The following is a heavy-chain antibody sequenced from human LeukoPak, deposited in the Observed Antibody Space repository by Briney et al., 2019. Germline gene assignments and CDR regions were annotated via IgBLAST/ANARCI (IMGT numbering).Heavy chain of an antibody. Sequence: SETLSLTCTVFVASVSGHYWSGIRQPPGKGREWIGYIYYSGSTSYNPSLKSRVTISVDTSKKQFSLNLSSVIAEDTAVYYCARYFYERSGYYFLDYWGQGTLVTVSS. CDR3: ARYFYERSGYYFLDY. J-gene: IGHJ4*02. CDR2: IYYSGST. V-gene: IGHV4-59*02. D-gene: IGHD3-22*01. CDR1: VASVSGHY.